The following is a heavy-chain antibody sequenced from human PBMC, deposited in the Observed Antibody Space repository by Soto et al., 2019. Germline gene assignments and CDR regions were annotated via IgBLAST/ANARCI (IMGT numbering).Heavy chain of an antibody. V-gene: IGHV5-51*01. D-gene: IGHD3-10*01. J-gene: IGHJ6*02. Sequence: LTISCQGSGYIFSSYCIAWVRQMSWKGLEWMGTIYPGDSDTRYSPSFQGQVTISADRSISTAYLQWSSLKASDTAMYYCARGYDSGRHYYYGMDVWGQGTTVTVSS. CDR1: GYIFSSYC. CDR2: IYPGDSDT. CDR3: ARGYDSGRHYYYGMDV.